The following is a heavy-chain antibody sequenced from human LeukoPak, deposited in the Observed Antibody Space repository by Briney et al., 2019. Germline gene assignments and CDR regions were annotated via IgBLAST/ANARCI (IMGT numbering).Heavy chain of an antibody. Sequence: PGGSLRLSCAASGFTFDDYAMHWVRQAPGKGLEWVSGISWNSGSIGYADSVKGRFTISRDNAKNSLYLQMNSLRAEDTALYYCAKGGKYYYYYGMDVWGQGTTVTVSS. J-gene: IGHJ6*02. CDR1: GFTFDDYA. D-gene: IGHD1-14*01. CDR3: AKGGKYYYYYGMDV. CDR2: ISWNSGSI. V-gene: IGHV3-9*01.